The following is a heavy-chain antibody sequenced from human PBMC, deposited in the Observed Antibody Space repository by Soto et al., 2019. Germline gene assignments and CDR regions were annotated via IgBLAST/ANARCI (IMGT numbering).Heavy chain of an antibody. Sequence: SETLSLTCAVSGYSISSGYYWGWIRQPPGKGLEWIGSIYHSGSTYYNPSLKSRVTISVDTSKNQFSLKLSSMTAADTAVYYCARDTKPIDYWGQGTLVTVSS. J-gene: IGHJ4*02. D-gene: IGHD2-2*01. CDR1: GYSISSGYY. CDR2: IYHSGST. V-gene: IGHV4-38-2*02. CDR3: ARDTKPIDY.